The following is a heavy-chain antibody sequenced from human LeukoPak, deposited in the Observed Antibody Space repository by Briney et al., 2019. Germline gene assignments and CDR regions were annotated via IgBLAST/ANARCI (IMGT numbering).Heavy chain of an antibody. Sequence: PSETLSLTCTVSGGSINSYYWSWIRQPPGKGLEWIGYLYYSGSTNYSPSLKSRVTISVDTPQKQFSLKLSSVTAADTAVYYCARKRDWCAPFDYWGQGTLVTVSS. J-gene: IGHJ4*02. CDR2: LYYSGST. CDR1: GGSINSYY. CDR3: ARKRDWCAPFDY. V-gene: IGHV4-59*01. D-gene: IGHD3/OR15-3a*01.